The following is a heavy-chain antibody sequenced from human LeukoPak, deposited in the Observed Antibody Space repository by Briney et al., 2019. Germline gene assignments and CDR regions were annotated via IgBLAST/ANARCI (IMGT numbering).Heavy chain of an antibody. D-gene: IGHD3-10*01. CDR1: GGSISSYY. V-gene: IGHV4-59*01. Sequence: PSETLSLTCTVSGGSISSYYWSWIRQPPGKGLEWIGYIYYSGSTNYNPSLKSRVTISVDTSKNQFSLKLSSVTAADTAVYYCARGILVRGINYYMDVWGKGTTVTVSS. CDR3: ARGILVRGINYYMDV. J-gene: IGHJ6*03. CDR2: IYYSGST.